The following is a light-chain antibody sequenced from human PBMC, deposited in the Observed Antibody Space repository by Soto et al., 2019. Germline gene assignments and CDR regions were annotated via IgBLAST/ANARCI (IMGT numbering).Light chain of an antibody. Sequence: EIVMTQSPDTLSVSPGERVTLSCRASQNINSNLAWYQQKPGQAPRLLIYGESSRAPGVPARFSGSGSGTEFTLPLSSLQSEDSAIYYCQQYDKWPPSTFGEGTKVE. CDR3: QQYDKWPPST. CDR1: QNINSN. J-gene: IGKJ1*01. V-gene: IGKV3-15*01. CDR2: GES.